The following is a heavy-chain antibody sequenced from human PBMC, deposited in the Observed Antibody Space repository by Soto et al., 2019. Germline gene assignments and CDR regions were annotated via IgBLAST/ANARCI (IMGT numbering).Heavy chain of an antibody. J-gene: IGHJ6*02. Sequence: PGGSLRLSCEASGFIFSNFAMNWVRQAPGKGLEWVSTISGSGGSTYYADSVRGRFTISRDNSKNMLYVQMNSLRVEDTAVYFCAKDRATSDVWGQGTTVTVSS. CDR1: GFIFSNFA. CDR2: ISGSGGST. CDR3: AKDRATSDV. V-gene: IGHV3-23*01.